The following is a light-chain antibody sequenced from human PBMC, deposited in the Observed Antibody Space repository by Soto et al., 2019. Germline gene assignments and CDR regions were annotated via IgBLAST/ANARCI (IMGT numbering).Light chain of an antibody. CDR2: DAS. J-gene: IGKJ5*01. CDR3: QQHSNWPPIT. Sequence: EILSTQSPATLCLSPWARATLSGRSSQSVSSYLAWYQQKPGQAPRLLIYDASNRATGIPARFSGSGSGTDFTLTISSLEPEDFAVYYCQQHSNWPPITVGQGTRLEIK. CDR1: QSVSSY. V-gene: IGKV3-11*01.